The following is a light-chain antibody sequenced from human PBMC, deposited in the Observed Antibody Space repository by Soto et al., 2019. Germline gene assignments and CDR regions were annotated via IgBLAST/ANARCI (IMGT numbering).Light chain of an antibody. Sequence: EIVLTQSPCTLSLSPGERATLSCRASQSVSSNLAWYQQKPGQAPRLLIYGASSRATGIPDRFSGSGSGTDFTLTISRLEPEDFAVYYCQQYGSSPWTFGQGTKV. J-gene: IGKJ1*01. CDR1: QSVSSN. V-gene: IGKV3-20*01. CDR2: GAS. CDR3: QQYGSSPWT.